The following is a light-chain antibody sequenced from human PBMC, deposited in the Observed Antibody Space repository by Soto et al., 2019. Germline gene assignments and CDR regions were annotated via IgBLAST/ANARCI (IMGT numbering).Light chain of an antibody. V-gene: IGLV2-8*01. Sequence: QSALTQPASASGSPGQSVSIPCTGTRSDVGGYNYVSWYQQHLGKAPKLMIYEVSKRPSGVPDRFSGSKSGNTASLTVSGLQAEDEADYYCSSYAGSNKVFGGGTKLTVL. CDR1: RSDVGGYNY. J-gene: IGLJ2*01. CDR2: EVS. CDR3: SSYAGSNKV.